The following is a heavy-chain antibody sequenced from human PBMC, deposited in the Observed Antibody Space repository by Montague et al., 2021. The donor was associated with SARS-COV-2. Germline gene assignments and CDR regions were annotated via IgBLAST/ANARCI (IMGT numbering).Heavy chain of an antibody. D-gene: IGHD3-3*02. CDR1: GGSISGYY. CDR3: ARARVSIYAVLIMLHAAWAIDM. Sequence: SETLSLTCPVSGGSISGYYWSWIRQSPGKGLEWIGYINHRGSSNYNPSLKSRISMSVDTAKNQISLKLTSVTAADTATYYCARARVSIYAVLIMLHAAWAIDMWGQGTMVTVSS. V-gene: IGHV4-59*12. CDR2: INHRGSS. J-gene: IGHJ3*02.